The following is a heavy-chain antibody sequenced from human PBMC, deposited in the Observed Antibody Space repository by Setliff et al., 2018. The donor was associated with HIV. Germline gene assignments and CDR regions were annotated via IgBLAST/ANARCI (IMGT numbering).Heavy chain of an antibody. J-gene: IGHJ4*02. D-gene: IGHD6-13*01. CDR1: YGSISGHY. V-gene: IGHV4-59*11. CDR3: ARLPDINSWPFDY. CDR2: IHHSGGT. Sequence: SETLSLTCTVSYGSISGHYWTWIRQPPGKGLEWIGYIHHSGGTQYNPSLMSRLTMSVDSSKSQFSLSLSSVTAADTAVYYCARLPDINSWPFDYWARGTLVTVS.